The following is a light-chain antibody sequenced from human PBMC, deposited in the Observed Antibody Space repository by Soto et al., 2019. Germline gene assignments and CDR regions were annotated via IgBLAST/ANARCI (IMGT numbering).Light chain of an antibody. Sequence: QSVLTQPRSVSGSPGQSVAISCTGTSSDVGGYNYVSWFQQHPGQAPKVMIYDVDKRPSGVPDRFSGSKSGNTASLTISGLQAEDEADYYCCSYAGSPYVFVGGTKVTVL. J-gene: IGLJ1*01. CDR3: CSYAGSPYV. CDR2: DVD. CDR1: SSDVGGYNY. V-gene: IGLV2-11*01.